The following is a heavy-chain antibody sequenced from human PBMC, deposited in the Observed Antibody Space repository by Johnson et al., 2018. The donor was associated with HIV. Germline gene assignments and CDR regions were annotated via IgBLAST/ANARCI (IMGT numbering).Heavy chain of an antibody. D-gene: IGHD3-22*01. J-gene: IGHJ3*02. CDR1: GLTFDDYG. CDR3: ARGSRYTYDNDDAHILHAFDI. CDR2: IKSKTDGGTT. V-gene: IGHV3-15*01. Sequence: VRLVESGGGVARPGGSLRLSCAASGLTFDDYGMSWVRQDPGKGLEWVSGIKSKTDGGTTDHAAPVKGRFSISRDDSKNTLYLQMDSLRAEDTAVYYCARGSRYTYDNDDAHILHAFDIWGQGTMVTVSS.